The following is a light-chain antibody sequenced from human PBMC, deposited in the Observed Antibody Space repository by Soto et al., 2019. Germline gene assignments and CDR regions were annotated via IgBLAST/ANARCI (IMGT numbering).Light chain of an antibody. V-gene: IGKV3-15*01. J-gene: IGKJ2*01. CDR3: QQYHNWPPQYT. CDR1: QSVASN. Sequence: EIVMTQSPASLSVSPGDGATLSCRASQSVASNVAWYQQKPGQGPRLLIHGASTRVVGVPARFSGSGSGTDFTLTISSLQSEDFAVYYCQQYHNWPPQYTFGQGTKLQLK. CDR2: GAS.